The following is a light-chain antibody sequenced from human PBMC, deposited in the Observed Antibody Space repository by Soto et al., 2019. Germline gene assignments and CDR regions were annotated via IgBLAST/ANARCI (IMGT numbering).Light chain of an antibody. V-gene: IGKV3-11*01. CDR1: QSVSSY. CDR2: DAS. CDR3: EPRSKGAI. J-gene: IGKJ4*01. Sequence: EIVLTQSPATLSLSPGERATLSCRASQSVSSYLAWYQQKPGQAPRLLIYDASNRATGIPARFSGSGFGTGVTRSTSSLEPEDFADYYCEPRSKGAIFGGGTKVEIK.